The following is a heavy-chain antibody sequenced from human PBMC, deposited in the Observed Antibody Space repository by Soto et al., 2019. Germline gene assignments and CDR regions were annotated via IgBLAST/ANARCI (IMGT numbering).Heavy chain of an antibody. CDR1: GFTFNTYW. CDR3: ARGSTSFDY. V-gene: IGHV3-7*01. D-gene: IGHD2-2*01. CDR2: IIEDGSQK. J-gene: IGHJ4*02. Sequence: GGSLRLSCSGFTFNTYWMSWVRQAPGKGLEWVANIIEDGSQKNYVDSVRGRFTISRDNAKSSLYLQMNRLRAEDTAVYYCARGSTSFDYWGQGTLVTVSS.